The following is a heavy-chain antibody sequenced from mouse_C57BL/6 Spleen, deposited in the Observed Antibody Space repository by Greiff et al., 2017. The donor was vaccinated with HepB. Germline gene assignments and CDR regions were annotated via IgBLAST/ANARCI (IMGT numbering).Heavy chain of an antibody. CDR1: GYTFTSYW. V-gene: IGHV1-74*01. J-gene: IGHJ4*01. D-gene: IGHD3-2*02. CDR3: ASSGYDYAMDY. Sequence: QVQLQQPGAELVKPGASVKVSCKASGYTFTSYWMHWVKQRPGQGLEWIGRIHPSDSDTNYNQKFKGKATLTVDKSSSTAYMQLSSLTSEDSAVYYCASSGYDYAMDYWGQGTSVTVSS. CDR2: IHPSDSDT.